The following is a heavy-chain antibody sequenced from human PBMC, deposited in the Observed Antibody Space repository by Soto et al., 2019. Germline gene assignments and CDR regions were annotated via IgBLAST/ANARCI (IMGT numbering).Heavy chain of an antibody. D-gene: IGHD3-22*01. CDR2: IYYSGST. J-gene: IGHJ5*02. V-gene: IGHV4-59*01. CDR3: ARDGNYYYDSSGYIFDP. CDR1: GGSISSYY. Sequence: SETLSLTCTVSGGSISSYYWSWIRQPPGKGLEWIGYIYYSGSTNYNPSLKSRVTISVDTSKNQFSLKLSSVTAADTAVYYCARDGNYYYDSSGYIFDPWGQGTWSPSP.